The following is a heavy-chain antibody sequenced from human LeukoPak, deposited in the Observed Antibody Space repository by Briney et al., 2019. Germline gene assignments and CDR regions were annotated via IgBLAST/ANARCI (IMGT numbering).Heavy chain of an antibody. CDR2: ISGSGANT. Sequence: GGSLRLSCAASGFTFSNYGMSWVRQAPGKGLEWVSVISGSGANTYYADSVKGRFTISRDNSKNTLYLQVNSLRAEDTAVYYCAKAKSYYSNYDYWGQGTLVTVSS. J-gene: IGHJ4*02. V-gene: IGHV3-23*01. CDR1: GFTFSNYG. CDR3: AKAKSYYSNYDY. D-gene: IGHD4-11*01.